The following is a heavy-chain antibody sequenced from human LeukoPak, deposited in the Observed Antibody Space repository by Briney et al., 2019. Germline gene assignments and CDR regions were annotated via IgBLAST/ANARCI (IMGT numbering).Heavy chain of an antibody. CDR3: ARGEYSSGWYWGDYFDY. J-gene: IGHJ4*02. CDR1: GYTFTGYY. V-gene: IGHV1-2*02. D-gene: IGHD6-19*01. CDR2: INPNSGGT. Sequence: ASVKVSCKASGYTFTGYYMHWVRQAPGQGLEWMGWINPNSGGTNYAQKFQGRVTMTRDTSISTAYMELSRLRSDDTAVYYCARGEYSSGWYWGDYFDYWGQGTLVTVSS.